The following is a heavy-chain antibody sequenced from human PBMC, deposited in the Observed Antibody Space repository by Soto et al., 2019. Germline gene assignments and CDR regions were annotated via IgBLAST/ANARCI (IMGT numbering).Heavy chain of an antibody. V-gene: IGHV3-53*04. D-gene: IGHD2-15*01. CDR1: GFTVSSSY. Sequence: EVQLVESGGGLVQPGGSLRLSCSASGFTVSSSYINWVRQAPGKGLEWVSTFYSGGKTYYADSVKGRFTISRHSSENTSYIQMNSLRGEDTAVYYCARAGQYGTTGTCYPASMGVWGEGTTVTVSS. CDR3: ARAGQYGTTGTCYPASMGV. J-gene: IGHJ6*04. CDR2: FYSGGKT.